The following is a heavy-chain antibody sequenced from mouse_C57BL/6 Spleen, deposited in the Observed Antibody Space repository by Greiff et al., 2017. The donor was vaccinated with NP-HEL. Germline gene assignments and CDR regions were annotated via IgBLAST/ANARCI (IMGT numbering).Heavy chain of an antibody. CDR3: AKKDYYSNYGFAY. J-gene: IGHJ3*01. CDR2: IWSGGST. V-gene: IGHV2-5*01. CDR1: GFSLTSYG. Sequence: QVQLQQSGPGLVQPSQSLSITCTVSGFSLTSYGVHWVRQSPGKGLEWLGVIWSGGSTDYNAAFMSRLSITKDNSKSQVFLKMNSLQADDTAIYYCAKKDYYSNYGFAYWGQGTLVTVSA. D-gene: IGHD2-5*01.